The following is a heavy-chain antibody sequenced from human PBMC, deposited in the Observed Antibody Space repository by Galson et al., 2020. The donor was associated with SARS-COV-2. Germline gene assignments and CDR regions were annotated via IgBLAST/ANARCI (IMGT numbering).Heavy chain of an antibody. Sequence: GGSLRLSCAASGFTDSSNYMSWVRQAPGKGLECVSVIYSGGTTYYADSVKGRFIISRDNAQNTLYLQMNSLRAEDTAVYYCARDPPDGNRGNFDYWGQGTLVTVSS. D-gene: IGHD7-27*01. V-gene: IGHV3-53*01. CDR3: ARDPPDGNRGNFDY. J-gene: IGHJ4*02. CDR1: GFTDSSNY. CDR2: IYSGGTT.